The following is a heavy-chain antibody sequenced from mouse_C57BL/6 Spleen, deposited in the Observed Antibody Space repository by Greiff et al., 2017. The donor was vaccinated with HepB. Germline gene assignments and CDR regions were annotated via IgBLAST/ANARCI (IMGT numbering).Heavy chain of an antibody. CDR3: TTYYDYWFAY. Sequence: VQVVESGAELVRPGASVTLSCKASGYTFTDYEMHWVKQTPVHGLEWIGAIDPETGGTAYNQKFKGKAILTADKSSSTAYMELRSLTSEDSAVYYCTTYYDYWFAYWGQGTLVTVSA. D-gene: IGHD2-4*01. CDR1: GYTFTDYE. CDR2: IDPETGGT. V-gene: IGHV1-15*01. J-gene: IGHJ3*01.